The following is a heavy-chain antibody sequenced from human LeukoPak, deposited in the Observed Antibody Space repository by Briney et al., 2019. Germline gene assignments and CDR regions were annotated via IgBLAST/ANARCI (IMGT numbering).Heavy chain of an antibody. CDR2: ISSSSSYI. CDR3: ATLGVRGAPYYFDY. V-gene: IGHV3-21*01. J-gene: IGHJ4*02. Sequence: GGSLRLSCAASGFTFSSYSMNWVRQAPGKGLELVSSISSSSSYIYYAASVKGRFTISRDNAKNSLYLQMNSLRAEDTAMYYCATLGVRGAPYYFDYWGQGALVTVSS. CDR1: GFTFSSYS. D-gene: IGHD3-10*01.